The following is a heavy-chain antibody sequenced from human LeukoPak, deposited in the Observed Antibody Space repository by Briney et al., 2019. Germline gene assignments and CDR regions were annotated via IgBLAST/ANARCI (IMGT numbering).Heavy chain of an antibody. D-gene: IGHD3-16*01. CDR1: GFTFSSYA. V-gene: IGHV3-23*01. Sequence: GGSLRLSCAASGFTFSSYAMSWVRQAPGKGLEWVSYISSSGSTIYYADSVKGRFTISRDNSKNTLYLQMNSLRAEDTAVYYCARALYDYVWGDYWGQGTLVTVSS. J-gene: IGHJ4*02. CDR2: ISSSGSTI. CDR3: ARALYDYVWGDY.